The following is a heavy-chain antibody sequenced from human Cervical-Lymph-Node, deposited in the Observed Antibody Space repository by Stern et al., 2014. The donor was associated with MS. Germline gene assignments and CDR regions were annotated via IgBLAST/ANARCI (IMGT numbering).Heavy chain of an antibody. CDR1: GFSLSTSGVG. Sequence: QVTLKESGPAPVKPTQTLTLTCAFSGFSLSTSGVGVGWIRQPPGKALEWLSVIYWDDDKRYSPSLKSRLTITKDTSKNQVVLTMTNIDPVDTATYYCAHLSGWPYYLDYWGQGIQVTVSS. CDR2: IYWDDDK. J-gene: IGHJ4*02. CDR3: AHLSGWPYYLDY. V-gene: IGHV2-5*02. D-gene: IGHD6-19*01.